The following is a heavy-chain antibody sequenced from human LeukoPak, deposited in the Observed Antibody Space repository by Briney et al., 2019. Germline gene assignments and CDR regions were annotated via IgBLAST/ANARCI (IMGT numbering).Heavy chain of an antibody. CDR2: ISSDDTI. J-gene: IGHJ5*02. V-gene: IGHV3-11*04. D-gene: IGHD6-19*01. CDR1: GFTFTDYY. Sequence: KPGGSLRLSCAASGFTFTDYYMSWIRQAPGKGLEWVSCISSDDTIYYADSVKGRFTISRDNAKSSLYLQMNSLRAEDTAVYYCARGYGSGWYPNWFDPWGQGSLVTVSS. CDR3: ARGYGSGWYPNWFDP.